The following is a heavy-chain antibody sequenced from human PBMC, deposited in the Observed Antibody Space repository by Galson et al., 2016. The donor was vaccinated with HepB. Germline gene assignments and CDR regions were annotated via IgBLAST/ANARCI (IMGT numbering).Heavy chain of an antibody. V-gene: IGHV4-31*03. J-gene: IGHJ5*02. CDR2: IHYSGST. CDR3: AVGSHYFDTSGTNWFDL. Sequence: TLSLTCTVSGASISRRDNYWCWIRQHPGKGLEWIGYIHYSGSTYYNPSLNSRVTISVGTSKNYFSLKLSSVTAADTAVYYCAVGSHYFDTSGTNWFDLWGQGTLVTVSS. CDR1: GASISRRDNY. D-gene: IGHD3-22*01.